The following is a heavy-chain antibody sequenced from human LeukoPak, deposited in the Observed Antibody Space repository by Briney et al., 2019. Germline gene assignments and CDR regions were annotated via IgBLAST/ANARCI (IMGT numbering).Heavy chain of an antibody. J-gene: IGHJ3*02. D-gene: IGHD3-10*01. CDR1: GGSISSYY. CDR2: IYYSGST. Sequence: SETLSLTCTVSGGSISSYYWSWIRQPPGKGLEWIGYIYYSGSTNYNPSLKSRVTISVDTSKNQFSLKLSSVTAADTAVYYCARHENILLWFGEIGAFDIGGKGKMVTVS. CDR3: ARHENILLWFGEIGAFDI. V-gene: IGHV4-59*08.